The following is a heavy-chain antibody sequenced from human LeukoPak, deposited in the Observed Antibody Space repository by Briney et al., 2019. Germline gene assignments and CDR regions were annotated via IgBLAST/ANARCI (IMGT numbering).Heavy chain of an antibody. V-gene: IGHV3-21*01. J-gene: IGHJ4*02. Sequence: GGSLRLSCAASGFTFSSYSMNWVRQAPGKGLEWVSSISSSSSYIYYADSVKGRFTISRDNAKNSLYLQMNSLRAEDTAVYYRTRDRLHLAVAGVFDYWGQGTLVTVSS. CDR1: GFTFSSYS. CDR2: ISSSSSYI. CDR3: TRDRLHLAVAGVFDY. D-gene: IGHD6-19*01.